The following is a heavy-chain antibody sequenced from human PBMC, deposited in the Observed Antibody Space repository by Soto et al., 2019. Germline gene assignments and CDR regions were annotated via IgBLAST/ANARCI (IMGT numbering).Heavy chain of an antibody. D-gene: IGHD3-16*01. V-gene: IGHV1-46*03. J-gene: IGHJ6*02. Sequence: ASVKVSCKASADTFSSYFMHWVRQAPGQGLEWMGIINPTGGTTTYAQKFQGRITVTRDTSTSTVYMELSSLRSEDTAGYYCARDLLTVFGLTSMIYAMVVWG. CDR2: INPTGGTT. CDR1: ADTFSSYF. CDR3: ARDLLTVFGLTSMIYAMVV.